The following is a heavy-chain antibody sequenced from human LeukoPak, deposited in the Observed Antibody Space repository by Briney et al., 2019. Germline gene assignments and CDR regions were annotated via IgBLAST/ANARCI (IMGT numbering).Heavy chain of an antibody. D-gene: IGHD6-19*01. V-gene: IGHV1-3*01. J-gene: IGHJ4*02. CDR2: INAGNGNT. CDR1: GYTFTSYA. Sequence: ASVKVSCKASGYTFTSYAMHWVRQAPGQRLEWMGWINAGNGNTKYSQKFQGRVTITRDTSASTAYMELSSLRSEDTAVYYCARGLPQWLGDYYFDYWGQGTLVTVSS. CDR3: ARGLPQWLGDYYFDY.